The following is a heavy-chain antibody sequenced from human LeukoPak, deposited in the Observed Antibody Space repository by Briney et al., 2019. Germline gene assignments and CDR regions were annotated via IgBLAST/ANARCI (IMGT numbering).Heavy chain of an antibody. CDR1: AGAITGSY. J-gene: IGHJ4*02. CDR2: IYYSGTT. CDR3: AKVKVTYYYDGDGYYYFEY. V-gene: IGHV4-59*01. D-gene: IGHD3-22*01. Sequence: SETLSLTCNVSAGAITGSYWAWLRQPPGKGLESFGYIYYSGTTNSNTSLGGGVSISVATSMRQFSLLLRSVTAADTAVYDCAKVKVTYYYDGDGYYYFEYWGQGTLVTVSS.